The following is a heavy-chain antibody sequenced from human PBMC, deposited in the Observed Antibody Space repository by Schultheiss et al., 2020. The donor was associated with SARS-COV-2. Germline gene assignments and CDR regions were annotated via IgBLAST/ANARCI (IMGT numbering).Heavy chain of an antibody. CDR1: GFTFSSYA. CDR3: AKVLGAISSGYYYYYGMDV. Sequence: GGSLRLSCAASGFTFSSYAMSWVRQAPGKGLEWVSAISGSGGSIYYADSVKGRFTISRDNSKNTLYLQMNSLRAEDTAVYYCAKVLGAISSGYYYYYGMDVWGQGTTVTVSS. V-gene: IGHV3-23*01. D-gene: IGHD3-22*01. CDR2: ISGSGGSI. J-gene: IGHJ6*02.